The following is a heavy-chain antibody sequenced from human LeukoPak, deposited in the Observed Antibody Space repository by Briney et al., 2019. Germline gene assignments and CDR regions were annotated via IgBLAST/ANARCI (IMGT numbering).Heavy chain of an antibody. CDR2: ISSSSSYI. CDR3: ARRVPSQVITDYFDY. J-gene: IGHJ4*02. V-gene: IGHV3-21*06. Sequence: GGSLRLSCAASGFTFSSYSMNWVRQAPGKGLEWVSSISSSSSYIYYADSVKGRFTISRDNAKNSLFLQMNSLRAEDTAVYYCARRVPSQVITDYFDYWGQGTLVTVSS. CDR1: GFTFSSYS. D-gene: IGHD3-16*01.